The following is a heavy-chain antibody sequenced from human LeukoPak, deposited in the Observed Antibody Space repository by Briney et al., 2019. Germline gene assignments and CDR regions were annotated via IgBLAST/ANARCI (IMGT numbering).Heavy chain of an antibody. CDR3: ARVQVVVVAANWFDP. Sequence: GESLKISCKGSGYGFTSYWIGWVRQMPGKGLEWMGIIYPGDSDTRYSPSFQGQVTISADKSISTAYLQWSSLKASDTAMYYCARVQVVVVAANWFDPWGQGTLVTVSS. V-gene: IGHV5-51*01. J-gene: IGHJ5*02. CDR1: GYGFTSYW. CDR2: IYPGDSDT. D-gene: IGHD2-15*01.